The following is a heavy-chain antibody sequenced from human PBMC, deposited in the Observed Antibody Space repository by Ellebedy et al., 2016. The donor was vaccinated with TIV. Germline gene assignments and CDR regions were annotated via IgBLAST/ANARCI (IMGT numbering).Heavy chain of an antibody. J-gene: IGHJ3*02. D-gene: IGHD3-16*02. CDR3: ARVTYYDYVWGSYRYDAFDI. CDR1: GGSISSGGYS. V-gene: IGHV4-30-2*01. Sequence: LRLSCTVSGGSISSGGYSWSWIRQPPGKGLEWIGYIYHRGSTCYNPSLKSRVTISVYSSKNQFSLKLSSVAAADTAVYYCARVTYYDYVWGSYRYDAFDIWGQGTMVTVSS. CDR2: IYHRGST.